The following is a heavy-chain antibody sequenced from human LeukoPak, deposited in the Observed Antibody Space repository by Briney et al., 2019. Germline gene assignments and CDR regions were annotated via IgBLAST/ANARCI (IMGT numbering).Heavy chain of an antibody. V-gene: IGHV4-39*07. CDR3: ARDSVIAVAGGIDY. CDR2: IYYSGST. J-gene: IGHJ4*02. Sequence: PSETLSLTCTVSGGSISSSSYYWGWIRQPPGEGLEWIGSIYYSGSTYYNPSLKSRVTISVDTSKNQFSLKLSSVTAADTAVYYCARDSVIAVAGGIDYWGQGTLVTVSS. CDR1: GGSISSSSYY. D-gene: IGHD6-19*01.